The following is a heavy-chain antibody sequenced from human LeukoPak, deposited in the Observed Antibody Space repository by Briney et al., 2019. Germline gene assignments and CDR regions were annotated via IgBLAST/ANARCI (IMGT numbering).Heavy chain of an antibody. CDR3: AKNFWSDKYYYYYMDV. CDR2: IIRGGST. J-gene: IGHJ6*03. CDR1: GFSFSSYA. D-gene: IGHD3-3*01. Sequence: GGSLRLSCAASGFSFSSYAMSWVRQAPGKGLEWVSGIIRGGSTYYADSAKGRFTISRDNSKNTLYLQMNSLRAEDTAVFYCAKNFWSDKYYYYYMDVWGKGTTVTVSS. V-gene: IGHV3-23*01.